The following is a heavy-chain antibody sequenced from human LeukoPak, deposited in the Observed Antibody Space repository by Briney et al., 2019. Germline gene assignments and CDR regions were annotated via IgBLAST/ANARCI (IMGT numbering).Heavy chain of an antibody. CDR2: ISGSGGST. CDR3: AKDVRRGYFDY. Sequence: EGSLRLSCAASGFTFSSYAMSWVRQAAGKGLEWVSAISGSGGSTYYADSVKGRFTISRDNSKNTLYLQMNSLRAEDTAVYYCAKDVRRGYFDYWGQGTLVTVSS. J-gene: IGHJ4*02. CDR1: GFTFSSYA. V-gene: IGHV3-23*01.